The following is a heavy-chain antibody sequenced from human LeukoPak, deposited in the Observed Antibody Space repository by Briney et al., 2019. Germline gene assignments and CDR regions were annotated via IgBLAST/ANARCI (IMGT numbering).Heavy chain of an antibody. CDR1: GXSISSSNDY. Sequence: PSETLSLTCTVSGXSISSSNDYWGWIRQPPGMGLEWIGTIYYSGSTYYNPSLKSRVTISVDTSRNQFSLKLSSVTAADTAVYYCARLNGNYYRFDYWGQGILVTVSS. V-gene: IGHV4-39*01. CDR3: ARLNGNYYRFDY. CDR2: IYYSGST. J-gene: IGHJ4*02. D-gene: IGHD1-26*01.